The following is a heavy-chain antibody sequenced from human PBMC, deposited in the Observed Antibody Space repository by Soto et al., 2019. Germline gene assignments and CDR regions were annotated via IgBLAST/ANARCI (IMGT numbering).Heavy chain of an antibody. Sequence: SVKVSCKASGGIFSSYAISWLRQAPGQGLEWMGAVIPVLGQAYYAQALQDRVTITADESTRTAYMELSSLTSEDTAVYFCARVGGVGAPPGADYWGQGTLVTVSS. D-gene: IGHD1-26*01. CDR3: ARVGGVGAPPGADY. V-gene: IGHV1-69*13. J-gene: IGHJ4*02. CDR2: VIPVLGQA. CDR1: GGIFSSYA.